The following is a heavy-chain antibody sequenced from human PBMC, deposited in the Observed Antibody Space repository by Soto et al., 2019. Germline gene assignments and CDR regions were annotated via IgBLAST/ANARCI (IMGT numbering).Heavy chain of an antibody. D-gene: IGHD5-12*01. CDR2: IVPVFGRP. V-gene: IGHV1-69*13. CDR1: GGRFSDFG. CDR3: AREGSGYNF. J-gene: IGHJ4*02. Sequence: VQDSCNASGGRFSDFGVSWVRQSPGQGLEWMGGIVPVFGRPNDAQRFRGRLTITADESTSTGYMELISLRSDDTAVYYCAREGSGYNFWGQGNQVTGSS.